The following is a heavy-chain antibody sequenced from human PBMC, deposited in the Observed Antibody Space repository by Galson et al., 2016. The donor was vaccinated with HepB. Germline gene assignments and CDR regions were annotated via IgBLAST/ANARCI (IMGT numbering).Heavy chain of an antibody. CDR2: ISSDGSDK. V-gene: IGHV3-30*03. CDR1: GFTFTDHY. Sequence: SLRLSCAASGFTFTDHYIEWVRQAPGKGLEWVSVISSDGSDKYYADSVKGRFTISRDNSKNTLYLHMNSLRGEDTAVYFCARGPGNYNRGREHYYGMDVWGQGTTVTVSS. CDR3: ARGPGNYNRGREHYYGMDV. D-gene: IGHD3-10*01. J-gene: IGHJ6*02.